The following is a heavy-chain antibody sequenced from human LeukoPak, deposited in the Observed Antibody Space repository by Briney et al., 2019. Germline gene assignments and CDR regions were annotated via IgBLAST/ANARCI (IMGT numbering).Heavy chain of an antibody. V-gene: IGHV3-11*04. CDR2: ISSSGSTI. D-gene: IGHD6-6*01. Sequence: GGSLRLSCAASGFTFSDYYMSWIRQAPGKGLEWVSYISSSGSTIYYADSVKGRFTISRDNAKNSLYLQMNSLRAEDTAVYYCARDSYIAARPTDYWGQGTLVTVSS. CDR1: GFTFSDYY. J-gene: IGHJ4*02. CDR3: ARDSYIAARPTDY.